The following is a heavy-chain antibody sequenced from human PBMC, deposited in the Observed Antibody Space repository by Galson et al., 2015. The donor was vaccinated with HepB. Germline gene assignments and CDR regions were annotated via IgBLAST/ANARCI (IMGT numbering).Heavy chain of an antibody. CDR3: ARAHGDYFLDYYYGMDV. V-gene: IGHV3-74*01. D-gene: IGHD4-17*01. Sequence: SLRLSCAASGFTFSSYWMHWVRQAPGKGLVWVSRINSDGSSTSYADSVKGRFTISRDNAKNTLYLQMNSLRAEDTAVYYCARAHGDYFLDYYYGMDVWGQGTTVTVSS. CDR1: GFTFSSYW. J-gene: IGHJ6*02. CDR2: INSDGSST.